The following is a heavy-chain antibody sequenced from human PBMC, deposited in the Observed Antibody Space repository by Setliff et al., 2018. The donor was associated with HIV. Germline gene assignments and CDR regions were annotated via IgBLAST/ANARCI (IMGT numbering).Heavy chain of an antibody. Sequence: SETLSLTCSIAGVSISSHYWSWIRQSVGKKLEWLGRLHRSENPGTFYNPTFESRVTMSADTSKNQFSLNLSSVTAADTAVYYCARVFPPTRGATTNTPPGVFDIWGQGTMVTVSS. CDR1: GVSISSHY. CDR2: LHRSENPGT. D-gene: IGHD1-1*01. J-gene: IGHJ3*02. V-gene: IGHV4-4*07. CDR3: ARVFPPTRGATTNTPPGVFDI.